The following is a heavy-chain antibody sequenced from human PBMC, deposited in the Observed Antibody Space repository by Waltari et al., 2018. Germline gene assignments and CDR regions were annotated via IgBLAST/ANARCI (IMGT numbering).Heavy chain of an antibody. CDR1: GFTFSSYS. CDR2: ISSSSSYR. J-gene: IGHJ3*02. Sequence: EVQLVESGGGLVKPGGSLRLSCAASGFTFSSYSMNWVRQAPGKGLEWVSTISSSSSYRYDADSVKGRFTISRDNAKNSLYLQMNSLRAEDTAVYYCARAATVTTIPFDIWGQGTMVTVSS. D-gene: IGHD4-17*01. V-gene: IGHV3-21*01. CDR3: ARAATVTTIPFDI.